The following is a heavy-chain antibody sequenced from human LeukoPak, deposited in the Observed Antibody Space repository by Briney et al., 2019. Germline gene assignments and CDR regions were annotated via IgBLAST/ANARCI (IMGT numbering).Heavy chain of an antibody. CDR1: GFTFSGSA. CDR2: IRSKANGYAT. CDR3: TRHDDYGDY. V-gene: IGHV3-73*01. Sequence: PGGSLRLSCAASGFTFSGSAMHWVRQASGKGLEWVGRIRSKANGYATAYAASVKGRFTISRDDSKNTAYLQMNSLKTEDTAVYYCTRHDDYGDYWGQGTLVTVSS. J-gene: IGHJ4*02.